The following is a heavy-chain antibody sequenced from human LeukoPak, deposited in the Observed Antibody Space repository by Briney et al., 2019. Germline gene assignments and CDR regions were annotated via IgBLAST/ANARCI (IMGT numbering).Heavy chain of an antibody. D-gene: IGHD1-20*01. CDR1: GFTFSSYG. J-gene: IGHJ4*02. V-gene: IGHV3-33*01. CDR3: ARDKYNPRRVRFSRASDYYFDY. Sequence: GGSLRLSCAASGFTFSSYGMHWVRQAPGKGLEWVAVIWYDGSNKYYADSVKGRFTISRDNSKNTLYLQMNSLRAEDMAVYYCARDKYNPRRVRFSRASDYYFDYWGQGTLVTVSS. CDR2: IWYDGSNK.